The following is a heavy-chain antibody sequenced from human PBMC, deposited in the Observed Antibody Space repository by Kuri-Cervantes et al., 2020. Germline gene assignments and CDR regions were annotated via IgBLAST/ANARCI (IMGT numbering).Heavy chain of an antibody. CDR3: ARLDYGESWFDY. V-gene: IGHV4-59*04. CDR2: IYYSGST. CDR1: GGSFSSYY. Sequence: SETLSLTCAVYGGSFSSYYWNWIRQPPGKGLEWIGNIYYSGSTYYNPSLKGRITMSVDTSKNQFSLQLSSVTAADTAVYYCARLDYGESWFDYWGQGTLVTVSS. J-gene: IGHJ4*02. D-gene: IGHD4/OR15-4a*01.